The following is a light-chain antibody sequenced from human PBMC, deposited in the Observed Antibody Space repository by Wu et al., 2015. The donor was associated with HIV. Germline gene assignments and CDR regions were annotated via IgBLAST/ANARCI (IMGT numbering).Light chain of an antibody. J-gene: IGKJ4*02. Sequence: TLXCRASQTVRSNYLAWYQXKPGQXPRLLMYGASSRATGIPDRFSGSGSGTDFTLTIRRLEPEDFAVYYCQQYADSPTFGPGTKVEI. V-gene: IGKV3-20*01. CDR2: GAS. CDR3: QQYADSPT. CDR1: QTVRSNY.